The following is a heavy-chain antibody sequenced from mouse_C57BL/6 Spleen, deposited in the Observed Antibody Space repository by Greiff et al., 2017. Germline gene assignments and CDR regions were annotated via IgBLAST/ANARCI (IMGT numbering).Heavy chain of an antibody. Sequence: EVKLVESGGGLVQPGGSLSLSCAASGFTFTDYYMSWVRQPPGKALEWLGFIRNKANGYTTEYSASVKGRFTISRDNSQSILYLQMNALRAEDSATYYCASQLGAAMDYWGQGTSVTVAS. V-gene: IGHV7-3*01. J-gene: IGHJ4*01. CDR3: ASQLGAAMDY. CDR2: IRNKANGYTT. CDR1: GFTFTDYY. D-gene: IGHD4-1*02.